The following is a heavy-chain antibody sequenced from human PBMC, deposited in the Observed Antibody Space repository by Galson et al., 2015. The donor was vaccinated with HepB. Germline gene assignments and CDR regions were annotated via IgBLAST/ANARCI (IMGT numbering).Heavy chain of an antibody. J-gene: IGHJ4*02. V-gene: IGHV3-15*01. CDR2: IKSKTDGGTT. CDR1: GFTFSNAW. CDR3: TTDLLLWFGESFFDY. D-gene: IGHD3-10*01. Sequence: SLRLSCAASGFTFSNAWMSWVRQAPGKGLEWVGRIKSKTDGGTTDYAAPVKGRFTISRDDSKNTLYLQMNSLKTEDTAVYYCTTDLLLWFGESFFDYWGQGTLVTVSS.